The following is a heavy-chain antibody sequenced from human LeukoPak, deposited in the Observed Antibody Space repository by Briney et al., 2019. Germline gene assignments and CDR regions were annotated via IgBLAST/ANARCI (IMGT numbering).Heavy chain of an antibody. CDR2: INPNSGGT. CDR1: GYTFTGYY. D-gene: IGHD3-22*01. Sequence: GASVKVSCKASGYTFTGYYMHWVRQAPGQGLEWMGWINPNSGGTSYAQKFQGRVTMTRDTSISTAYMELSRLRSDDTAVYYCARDLAVYYYDSSGYYDYWGQGTLVTVSS. J-gene: IGHJ4*02. CDR3: ARDLAVYYYDSSGYYDY. V-gene: IGHV1-2*02.